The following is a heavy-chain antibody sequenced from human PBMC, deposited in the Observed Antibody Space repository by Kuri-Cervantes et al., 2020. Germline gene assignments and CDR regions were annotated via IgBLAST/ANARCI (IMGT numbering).Heavy chain of an antibody. D-gene: IGHD1-26*01. CDR1: GFTFSNYW. CDR3: ARDDISGSSLGSYYFDY. V-gene: IGHV3-7*01. CDR2: TKYDESEK. Sequence: GESLKISCAASGFTFSNYWMSWVRQAPGKGLEWVANTKYDESEKYYVDSVKGRFTISRDNSKNTLYLQMNSLRAEDTAVYYCARDDISGSSLGSYYFDYWGQGTLVTVSS. J-gene: IGHJ4*02.